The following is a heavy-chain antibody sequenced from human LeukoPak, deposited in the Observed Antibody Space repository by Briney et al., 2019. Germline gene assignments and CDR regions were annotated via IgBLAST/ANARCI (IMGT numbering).Heavy chain of an antibody. J-gene: IGHJ3*02. CDR3: AKVRMITMIAYDAFDI. CDR1: GFTFSNAW. D-gene: IGHD3-22*01. CDR2: INSDGSNT. V-gene: IGHV3-74*01. Sequence: DPGGSLRLSCAASGFTFSNAWMSWVRQAPEKGLVWVSRINSDGSNTIYADSVKGRFTISRDNSKNTLYLQMNSLRAEDTAVYYCAKVRMITMIAYDAFDIWGQGTMVTVSS.